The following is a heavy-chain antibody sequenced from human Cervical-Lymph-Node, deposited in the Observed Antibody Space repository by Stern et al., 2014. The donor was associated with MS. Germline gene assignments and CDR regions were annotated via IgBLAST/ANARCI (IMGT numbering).Heavy chain of an antibody. J-gene: IGHJ4*02. CDR3: ARGSRGVKTMFY. V-gene: IGHV1-2*04. Sequence: QMQLVQSGAEVKKPGASVKVSCKASGYTFTDYYVHWVRQAPGQGLEWMGWINPNSGGPNYALKFQDWVTLTRDTSISKAYMELSRLRSDDTAVYYCARGSRGVKTMFYGGQGTLVPVSS. CDR2: INPNSGGP. CDR1: GYTFTDYY. D-gene: IGHD3-10*01.